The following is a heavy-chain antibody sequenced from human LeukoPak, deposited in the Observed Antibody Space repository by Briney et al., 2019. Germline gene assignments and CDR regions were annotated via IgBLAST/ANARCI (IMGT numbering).Heavy chain of an antibody. CDR3: ARRAGAYSHPYDY. D-gene: IGHD4/OR15-4a*01. Sequence: GGSLTLSCTVSGFTVSSNSMSWVRQAPGKGLEWVSFIYSDNTHYSDSVKGRFTISRDNSKDTLYLQMNSLRAEDTAVYYCARRAGAYSHPYDYWGQGTLVTVSS. V-gene: IGHV3-53*01. CDR2: IYSDNT. J-gene: IGHJ4*02. CDR1: GFTVSSNS.